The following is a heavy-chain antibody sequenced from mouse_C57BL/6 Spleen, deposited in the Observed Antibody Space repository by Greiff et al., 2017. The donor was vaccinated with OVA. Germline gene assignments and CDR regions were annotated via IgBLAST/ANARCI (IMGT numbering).Heavy chain of an antibody. CDR2: IDPNSGGT. V-gene: IGHV1-72*01. J-gene: IGHJ4*01. CDR3: ARNGYGSSYDYAMDY. D-gene: IGHD1-1*01. CDR1: GYTFTSYW. Sequence: QVQLKESGAELVKPGASVKLSCKASGYTFTSYWMHWVKQRPGRGLEWIGRIDPNSGGTKYNEKFTSKATLTVDKPSSTAYMQLSSLTSEDSAVYYCARNGYGSSYDYAMDYWGQGTSVTVSS.